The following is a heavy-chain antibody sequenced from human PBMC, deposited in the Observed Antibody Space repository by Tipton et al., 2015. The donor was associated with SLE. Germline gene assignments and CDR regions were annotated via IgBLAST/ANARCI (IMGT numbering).Heavy chain of an antibody. J-gene: IGHJ4*02. CDR3: TRDLCGGSCCSGAYYCDY. CDR1: GFTFGDYA. V-gene: IGHV3-49*04. Sequence: RSLRLSCTASGFTFGDYAMSWVRQAPGKGLEWVGFIRNKAYGATTEYAASVKGRFTISRDDSKNIAYLQMNSLKTEDTAMYYCTRDLCGGSCCSGAYYCDYWGQGTLVTVSS. CDR2: IRNKAYGATT. D-gene: IGHD2-15*01.